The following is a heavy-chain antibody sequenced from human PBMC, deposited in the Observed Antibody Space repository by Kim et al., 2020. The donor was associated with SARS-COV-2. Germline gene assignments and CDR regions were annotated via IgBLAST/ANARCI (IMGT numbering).Heavy chain of an antibody. CDR1: GGSISSYY. Sequence: SETLSLTCTVSGGSISSYYWSWIRQPPGKGLEWIGYIYYSGSTNYNPSLKSRVTISVDTSKNQFSLKLSSVTAADTAVYYCVRTYYDFWSGYPNSYFDYWGQGTLVTVSS. J-gene: IGHJ4*02. D-gene: IGHD3-3*01. V-gene: IGHV4-59*08. CDR3: VRTYYDFWSGYPNSYFDY. CDR2: IYYSGST.